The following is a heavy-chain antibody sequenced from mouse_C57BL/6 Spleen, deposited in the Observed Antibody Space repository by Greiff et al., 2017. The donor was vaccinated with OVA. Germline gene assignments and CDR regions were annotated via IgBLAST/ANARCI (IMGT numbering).Heavy chain of an antibody. D-gene: IGHD4-1*01. CDR3: VRHWRELAWFAY. V-gene: IGHV10-1*01. CDR1: GFSFNTYA. CDR2: IRSKSNNYAT. Sequence: EVQGVESGGGLVQPKGSLKLSCAASGFSFNTYAMNWVRQAPGKGLEWVARIRSKSNNYATYYADSVKDRFTISRDDSESMLYLQMNNLKTEDTAMYYCVRHWRELAWFAYWGQGTLVTVSA. J-gene: IGHJ3*01.